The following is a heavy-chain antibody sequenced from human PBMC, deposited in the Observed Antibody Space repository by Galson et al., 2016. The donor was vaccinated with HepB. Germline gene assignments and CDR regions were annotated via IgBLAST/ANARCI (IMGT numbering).Heavy chain of an antibody. V-gene: IGHV3-23*01. J-gene: IGHJ3*01. CDR1: GLMYTHYA. CDR2: IDDSGDHI. CDR3: ARDRGYRALDL. D-gene: IGHD3-10*01. Sequence: SLRLSCAVSGLMYTHYAMNWVRQAPGKGLEWVSIIDDSGDHIYYAESVKGRLTISRDKATNTLYLQMNSLRAEDTALYYCARDRGYRALDLWGQGTTVTVSS.